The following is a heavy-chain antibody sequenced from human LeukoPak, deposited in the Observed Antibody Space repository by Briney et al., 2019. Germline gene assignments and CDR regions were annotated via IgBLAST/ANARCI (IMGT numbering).Heavy chain of an antibody. Sequence: GGSLRLSCAASGFTFSSYSMNWVRQAPGKGLEWVSSISSGSSYIYYADSVKGRFTISRDNAKNSLYLQMNSLRAEDTAVYYCASTEYQLLISREVVYYYMDVWGKGTTVTVSS. CDR1: GFTFSSYS. V-gene: IGHV3-21*01. CDR3: ASTEYQLLISREVVYYYMDV. D-gene: IGHD2-2*01. CDR2: ISSGSSYI. J-gene: IGHJ6*03.